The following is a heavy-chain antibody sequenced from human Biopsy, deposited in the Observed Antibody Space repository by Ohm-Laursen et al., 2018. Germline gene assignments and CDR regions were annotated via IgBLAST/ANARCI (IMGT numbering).Heavy chain of an antibody. CDR3: ARATNSTGWPYYYFYGMDV. CDR2: TYYSGST. Sequence: TLSLTCSVSGGSISSDYWSWLRQTPGKGLEWIGYTYYSGSTNYNPSLKSRVTISVDTSKNQFSLRLNSVTAADTAVYYCARATNSTGWPYYYFYGMDVWGQGTTVTVSS. D-gene: IGHD2/OR15-2a*01. CDR1: GGSISSDY. V-gene: IGHV4-59*01. J-gene: IGHJ6*02.